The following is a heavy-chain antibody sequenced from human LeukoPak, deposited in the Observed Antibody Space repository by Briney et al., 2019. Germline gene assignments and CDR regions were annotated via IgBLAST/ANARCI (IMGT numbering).Heavy chain of an antibody. D-gene: IGHD5-18*01. CDR1: GFTFSNYA. J-gene: IGHJ4*02. V-gene: IGHV3-23*01. CDR2: LSGLGGST. Sequence: GSLRLSCAASGFTFSNYAMNWVRQAPGKGLEWVAALSGLGGSTYYADSVKGRFTISRDNAKNSLYLQMNSLRAEDTAVYYCARDQVDTAMVTFWYYWGQGTLVTVSS. CDR3: ARDQVDTAMVTFWYY.